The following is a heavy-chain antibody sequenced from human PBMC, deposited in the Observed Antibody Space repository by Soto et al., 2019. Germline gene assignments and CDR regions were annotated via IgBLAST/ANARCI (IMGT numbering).Heavy chain of an antibody. CDR2: INPNSGGT. CDR3: ARELSSVEIPHDYGMDV. D-gene: IGHD6-25*01. J-gene: IGHJ6*02. CDR1: GYTFTGYY. V-gene: IGHV1-2*04. Sequence: QVQLVQSGAEVKRPGPSVKVSCKASGYTFTGYYMHWVRQAPGQGLEWMGWINPNSGGTYYAQKFQGWVTMTRDTSISTAYMELSRLRSDDTAVYYCARELSSVEIPHDYGMDVCGRGTTVTVSS.